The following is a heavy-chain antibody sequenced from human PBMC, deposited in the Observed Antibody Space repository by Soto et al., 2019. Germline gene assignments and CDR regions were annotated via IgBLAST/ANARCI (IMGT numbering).Heavy chain of an antibody. D-gene: IGHD2-15*01. J-gene: IGHJ5*02. Sequence: PSETLSLTCTVSGGSISSYYWSWIRQPPGKGLERIGYIYYSGSTNYNPSLKSRVTISVDTSKNQFSLKLSSVTAADTAVYYCARSSLARYCSGGSCSLNWFDPWGQGTLVTVSS. CDR1: GGSISSYY. CDR3: ARSSLARYCSGGSCSLNWFDP. CDR2: IYYSGST. V-gene: IGHV4-59*01.